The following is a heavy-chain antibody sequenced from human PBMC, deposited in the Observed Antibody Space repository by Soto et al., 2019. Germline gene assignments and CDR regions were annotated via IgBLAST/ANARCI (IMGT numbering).Heavy chain of an antibody. V-gene: IGHV3-23*01. J-gene: IGHJ5*02. CDR2: ISGSGGST. Sequence: PGGYLRLSCAASGFTFSSYAMSWVRQAPGKGLEWVSAISGSGGSTYYADSVKGRFTISRDNSKNTLYLQLNSLRAEDTAVYYCAKDALGYCISTSCLGPESSGQGTLVTVSS. CDR3: AKDALGYCISTSCLGPES. D-gene: IGHD2-2*01. CDR1: GFTFSSYA.